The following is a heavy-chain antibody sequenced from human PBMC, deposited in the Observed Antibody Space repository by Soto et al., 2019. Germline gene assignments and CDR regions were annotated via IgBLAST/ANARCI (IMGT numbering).Heavy chain of an antibody. CDR1: GSTFSNYG. Sequence: QVQLVQSGAEVKKPGASVTVSCKTSGSTFSNYGINWVRQAPGQGLEWMGWNSGYNGNTNYAQTVQGRVTMTTDTSTGTVYMELRSLISDDTAIYYCSRFIMVGGWFDPNYYHGMDVWGQGTTVTVSS. CDR2: NSGYNGNT. J-gene: IGHJ6*02. V-gene: IGHV1-18*01. CDR3: SRFIMVGGWFDPNYYHGMDV. D-gene: IGHD6-19*01.